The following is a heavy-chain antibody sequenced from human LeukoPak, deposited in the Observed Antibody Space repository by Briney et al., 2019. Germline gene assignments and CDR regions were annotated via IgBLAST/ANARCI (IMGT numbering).Heavy chain of an antibody. D-gene: IGHD2-2*01. CDR1: GFTFSSNA. J-gene: IGHJ4*02. Sequence: GGSLRRSCAGSGFTFSSNALSWVREAPGKGLEWVSAISTSGGNTYYADSVRGRFTISRDNSKNTLYLQMNTLRAEDTAVYYCATTDQARRCFDYWGQGTLVTVSS. CDR3: ATTDQARRCFDY. CDR2: ISTSGGNT. V-gene: IGHV3-23*01.